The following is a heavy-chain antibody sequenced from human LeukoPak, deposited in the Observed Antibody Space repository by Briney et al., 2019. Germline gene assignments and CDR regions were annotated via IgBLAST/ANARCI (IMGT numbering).Heavy chain of an antibody. J-gene: IGHJ2*01. CDR2: IYYSGST. CDR1: GGSISSSSYY. Sequence: SETLSLTCTVSGGSISSSSYYWGWIRQPPGKGLEWIGSIYYSGSTYYNPSLKSRVTISVDTSKNQFSLKLSSVTAADTAVYYCASPLTGYSYWYFDLWGRGTLVTVSS. CDR3: ASPLTGYSYWYFDL. D-gene: IGHD3-9*01. V-gene: IGHV4-39*01.